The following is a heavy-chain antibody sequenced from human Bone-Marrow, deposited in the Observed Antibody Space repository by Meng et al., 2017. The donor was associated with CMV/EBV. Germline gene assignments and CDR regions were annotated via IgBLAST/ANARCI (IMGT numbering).Heavy chain of an antibody. CDR2: INPNSGDT. Sequence: ASVKVSCKASGYTFTGYYMHWVRQAPGQGLEWMGWINPNSGDTKYAQRFEGRVTLTTDTSISTAYMVLSRLRSDDTAVFFCARLFHTSLGTNSYYGMDVWGQGTTVTVSS. CDR3: ARLFHTSLGTNSYYGMDV. CDR1: GYTFTGYY. J-gene: IGHJ6*02. D-gene: IGHD3-3*01. V-gene: IGHV1-2*02.